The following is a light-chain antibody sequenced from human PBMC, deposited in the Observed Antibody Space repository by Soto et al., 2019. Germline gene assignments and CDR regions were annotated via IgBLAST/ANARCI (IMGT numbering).Light chain of an antibody. J-gene: IGKJ4*01. Sequence: IVLTQYPGTMSLSPGERATLFCRASQTITTSQLAWYQQKPGLAPRLLIYDASRRATGIADRFSGSGSGTDFTLTISRLEPEDFAVYYCQQYGSSPSFGGGTKVDI. CDR1: QTITTSQ. V-gene: IGKV3D-20*01. CDR3: QQYGSSPS. CDR2: DAS.